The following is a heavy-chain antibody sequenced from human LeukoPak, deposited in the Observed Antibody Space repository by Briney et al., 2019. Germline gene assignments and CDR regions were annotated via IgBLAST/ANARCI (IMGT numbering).Heavy chain of an antibody. CDR3: GTRVKSTGDY. Sequence: PGGSLRLSCEASSFTFSNVWMNWVRQAPGKGLEWIGRIKTKTDGGTTEYAAPVKGRFTISRDDSKNTVYLQMNSLKTEDTAPYYGGTRVKSTGDYWGQGTLVTVSS. V-gene: IGHV3-15*01. CDR1: SFTFSNVW. CDR2: IKTKTDGGTT. D-gene: IGHD1-1*01. J-gene: IGHJ4*02.